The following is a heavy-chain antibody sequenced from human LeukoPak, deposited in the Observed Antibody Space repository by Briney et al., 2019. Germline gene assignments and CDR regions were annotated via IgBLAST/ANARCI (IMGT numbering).Heavy chain of an antibody. CDR2: IYPGDSDT. CDR1: GYSSTSYW. Sequence: PGESLKISCKGSGYSSTSYWIGWVRQLPGKGLEWMGIIYPGDSDTRYSPSFQGHVTISADKSISTAYLQWSSLKASDTAMYYCARLASGSGSYYVDYWGQGTLVTVSS. J-gene: IGHJ4*02. V-gene: IGHV5-51*01. D-gene: IGHD3-10*01. CDR3: ARLASGSGSYYVDY.